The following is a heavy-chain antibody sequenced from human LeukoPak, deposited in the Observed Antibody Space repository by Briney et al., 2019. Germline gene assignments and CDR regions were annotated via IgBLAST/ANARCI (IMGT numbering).Heavy chain of an antibody. J-gene: IGHJ6*03. CDR2: INSDGSST. V-gene: IGHV3-74*01. D-gene: IGHD3-22*01. CDR1: GFTFSRYW. CDR3: ASSVDSPFYYMDV. Sequence: GGSLRLSCAASGFTFSRYWMHWVRQAPGKGLVWVSRINSDGSSTSYADSVKGRFTISRDNAKNTLYLQMDSLRAEDTAVYYCASSVDSPFYYMDVWGKGTTVTVSS.